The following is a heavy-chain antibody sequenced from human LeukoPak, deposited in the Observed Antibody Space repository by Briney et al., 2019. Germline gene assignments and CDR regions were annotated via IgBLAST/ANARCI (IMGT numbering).Heavy chain of an antibody. CDR2: IYHSGST. Sequence: SETLSLTCAVPGGSISSGGYSWSWIRQPPGKGLEWIGYIYHSGSTYYNPSLKSRVTISVDRSKNQFSLKLSSVTAADTAVYYCARAGDYYDSSGYYYEYYFDYWGQGTLVTISS. V-gene: IGHV4-30-2*01. J-gene: IGHJ4*02. CDR1: GGSISSGGYS. CDR3: ARAGDYYDSSGYYYEYYFDY. D-gene: IGHD3-22*01.